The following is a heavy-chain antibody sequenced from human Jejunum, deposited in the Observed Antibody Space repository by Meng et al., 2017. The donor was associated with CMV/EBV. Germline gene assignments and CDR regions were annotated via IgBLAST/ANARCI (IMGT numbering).Heavy chain of an antibody. Sequence: QLLASGPWLVKPLETLSLAAPVSGASYSTSYWSWLAQPAGKGLEWIGRIYASGRATYNPSLKSRVTMSVHTSKNQLSLNLRSVTAADTAVYYCATYKSGRIYFDYWGQGTLVTVSS. CDR1: GASYSTSY. D-gene: IGHD3-10*01. CDR3: ATYKSGRIYFDY. CDR2: IYASGRA. V-gene: IGHV4-4*07. J-gene: IGHJ4*02.